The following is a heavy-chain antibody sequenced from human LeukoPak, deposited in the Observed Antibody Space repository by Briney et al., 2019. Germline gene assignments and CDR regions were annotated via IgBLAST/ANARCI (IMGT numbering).Heavy chain of an antibody. D-gene: IGHD3-22*01. J-gene: IGHJ4*02. CDR3: ARVQREYYYDSSGIMGN. V-gene: IGHV3-30*03. Sequence: PGGSLRLFCAASGFIFSSYGMHWVRQAPGKGLEWVAVISYDGSKKYYADSVKGRFTISRDNSKNTLYLQMNSLRVEDTAVYYCARVQREYYYDSSGIMGNWGQGTLVTVSS. CDR1: GFIFSSYG. CDR2: ISYDGSKK.